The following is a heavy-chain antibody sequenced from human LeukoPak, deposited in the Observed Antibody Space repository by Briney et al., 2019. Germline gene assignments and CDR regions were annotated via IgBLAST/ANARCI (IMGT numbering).Heavy chain of an antibody. CDR2: ISSSSSSI. J-gene: IGHJ4*02. D-gene: IGHD2-15*01. V-gene: IGHV3-21*01. Sequence: GGSLRLSCAASGFTFSSYAMSWVRQAPGKGLEWVSSISSSSSSIYYADSLKGQFTISRDNAKNSLYLQMNNLRAEDTAVYYCARGPSCSSVSCYTTGLFDYWGRGTLVTVSS. CDR3: ARGPSCSSVSCYTTGLFDY. CDR1: GFTFSSYA.